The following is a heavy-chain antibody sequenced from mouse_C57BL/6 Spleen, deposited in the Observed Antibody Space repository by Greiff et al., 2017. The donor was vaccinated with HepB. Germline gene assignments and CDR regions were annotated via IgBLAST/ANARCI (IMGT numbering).Heavy chain of an antibody. CDR2: IDPENGDT. CDR3: TTPPYSKVAMDY. CDR1: GFNIKDDY. D-gene: IGHD2-5*01. J-gene: IGHJ4*01. V-gene: IGHV14-4*01. Sequence: VQLQQSGAELVRPGASVKLSCTASGFNIKDDYMHWVKQRPEQGLEWIGWIDPENGDTEYASKFQGKATITADTSSNTAYLQLSSLTSEDTAVYYCTTPPYSKVAMDYWGQGTSVTVSS.